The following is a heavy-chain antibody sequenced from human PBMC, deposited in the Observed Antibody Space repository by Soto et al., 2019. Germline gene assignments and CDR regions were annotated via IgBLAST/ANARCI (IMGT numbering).Heavy chain of an antibody. J-gene: IGHJ3*02. Sequence: RGESLKISCKGSGYSFTSYWIGWVRQMPGKGLEWMGIIYPGDSDTRYSPSFQGQVTISADKSISTAYLQWSSLKASDTAMYYCARYLVVAATRDAFDIWGQGTMVTVSS. CDR3: ARYLVVAATRDAFDI. D-gene: IGHD2-15*01. CDR1: GYSFTSYW. CDR2: IYPGDSDT. V-gene: IGHV5-51*01.